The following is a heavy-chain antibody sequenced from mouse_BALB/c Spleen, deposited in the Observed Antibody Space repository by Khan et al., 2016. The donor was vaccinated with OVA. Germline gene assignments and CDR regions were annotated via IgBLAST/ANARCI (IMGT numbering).Heavy chain of an antibody. CDR3: ARIFIGTTDYAMDY. CDR1: GFSLTNYG. V-gene: IGHV2-2*02. CDR2: IWSGGST. D-gene: IGHD2-14*01. Sequence: QLQQSGPGLVQPSQRLSITCTVSGFSLTNYGVHWVRQSPGKGLEWLGVIWSGGSTDYNAAFISRLSISKDSSKSQVFFKMNMLQANDTAIYYCARIFIGTTDYAMDYWGQGTSVTVSS. J-gene: IGHJ4*01.